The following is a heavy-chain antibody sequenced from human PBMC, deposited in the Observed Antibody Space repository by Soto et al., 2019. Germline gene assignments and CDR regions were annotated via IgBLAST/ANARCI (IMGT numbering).Heavy chain of an antibody. Sequence: GGSLRLSCAASGFTFDDYAMHWVRQAPGKGLEWVSLISWDGGSTYYADSVKGRFTISRDNSKNSLYLQMNSLRAEDTALYYCAKDRVRVEMATTHGIDYWGQGTLVTVSS. V-gene: IGHV3-43D*04. CDR3: AKDRVRVEMATTHGIDY. D-gene: IGHD5-12*01. CDR1: GFTFDDYA. J-gene: IGHJ4*02. CDR2: ISWDGGST.